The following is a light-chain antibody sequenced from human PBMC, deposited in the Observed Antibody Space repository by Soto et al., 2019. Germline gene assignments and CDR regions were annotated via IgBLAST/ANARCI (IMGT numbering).Light chain of an antibody. J-gene: IGKJ4*01. CDR1: QRVSSSY. Sequence: EIELTQSPDTLSLSPGEGATLSCRASQRVSSSYLAWYQQKPGQAHRLLIYDASSRATGIPDRFSGSGSGTDFTLTISRLQPEDFAVYYCQQYASSPLPFGGGTKVELK. CDR3: QQYASSPLP. V-gene: IGKV3-20*01. CDR2: DAS.